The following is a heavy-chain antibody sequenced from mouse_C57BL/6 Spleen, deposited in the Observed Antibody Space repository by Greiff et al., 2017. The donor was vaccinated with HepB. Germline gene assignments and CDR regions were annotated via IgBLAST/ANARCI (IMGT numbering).Heavy chain of an antibody. CDR1: GYTFTSYW. CDR2: IYPGSGST. J-gene: IGHJ3*01. D-gene: IGHD2-3*01. Sequence: QVQLQQPGAELVKPGASVKMSCKASGYTFTSYWITWVKQRPGQGLEWIGDIYPGSGSTNYNEKFKSKATLTVDTSSSTAYMQLSSLTSEDSAVYYWAREEREVYDGYYGFAYWGQGTLVTVSA. V-gene: IGHV1-55*01. CDR3: AREEREVYDGYYGFAY.